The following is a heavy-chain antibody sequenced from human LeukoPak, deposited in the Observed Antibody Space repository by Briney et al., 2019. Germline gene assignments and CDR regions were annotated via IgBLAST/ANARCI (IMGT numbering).Heavy chain of an antibody. Sequence: PSETLSLTCAVYGGSFSGYYWSWIRQPPGKGLEWIGEINHSGSTYYNPSLKSRVTISVDTSKNQFSLKLSSVTAADTAVYYCARASPYCSGGSCFDYWGQGTLVTVSS. CDR2: INHSGST. J-gene: IGHJ4*02. CDR3: ARASPYCSGGSCFDY. V-gene: IGHV4-34*01. D-gene: IGHD2-15*01. CDR1: GGSFSGYY.